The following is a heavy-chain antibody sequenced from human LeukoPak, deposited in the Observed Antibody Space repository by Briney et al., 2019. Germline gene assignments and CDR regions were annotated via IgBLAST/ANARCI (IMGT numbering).Heavy chain of an antibody. D-gene: IGHD3-3*01. CDR2: ISYGGSNK. V-gene: IGHV3-30-3*01. J-gene: IGHJ4*02. CDR1: GFTFSSYA. Sequence: PGRSLRLSCAAPGFTFSSYAMHWVRQAPGKGLEWVAVISYGGSNKYYADSVKGRFTISRDNSKNTLYLQMNSLRAEDTAVYYCARDYDFWSGYYPDYWGQGTLVTVSS. CDR3: ARDYDFWSGYYPDY.